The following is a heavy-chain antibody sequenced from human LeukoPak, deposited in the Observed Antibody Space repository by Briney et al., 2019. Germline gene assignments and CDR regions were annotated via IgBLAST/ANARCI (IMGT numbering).Heavy chain of an antibody. CDR1: GYTFTGYY. V-gene: IGHV1-2*02. J-gene: IGHJ4*02. CDR2: INPNSGGT. CDR3: ARDYCSSTSCYGYFDY. D-gene: IGHD2-2*01. Sequence: GASVKVSCKASGYTFTGYYMHWVRRAPGQELEWMGWINPNSGGTNYAQKFQGRVTMTRDTSISTAYMELSRLRSDDTAVYYCARDYCSSTSCYGYFDYWGQGTLVTVSS.